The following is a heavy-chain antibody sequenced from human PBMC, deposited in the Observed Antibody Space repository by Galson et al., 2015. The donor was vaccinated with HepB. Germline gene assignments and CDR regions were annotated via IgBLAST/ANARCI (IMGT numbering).Heavy chain of an antibody. CDR2: ISSSSSTI. V-gene: IGHV3-48*01. Sequence: SLRLSCAASGFTFSSYSMNWVRQAPGKGLEWVSYISSSSSTIYYADSVKGRFTISRDNAKNSLYLQMNSLRAEDTAVYYCARDVRFLEGRAGAYYYMDVWGKGTTVTVSS. CDR1: GFTFSSYS. D-gene: IGHD3-3*01. CDR3: ARDVRFLEGRAGAYYYMDV. J-gene: IGHJ6*03.